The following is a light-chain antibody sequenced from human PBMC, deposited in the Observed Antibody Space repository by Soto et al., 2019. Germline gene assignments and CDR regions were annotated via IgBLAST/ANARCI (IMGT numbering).Light chain of an antibody. V-gene: IGKV3D-15*01. CDR2: GAS. CDR1: QSVSNN. J-gene: IGKJ2*01. CDR3: HQYNSWPPGT. Sequence: EIVLTQSPCTLSLSPCERATLSCSASQSVSNNYLAWYQQKPGQAPRLLIYGASNRATGIPARFSGSGSGTEFTLTISSLQSEDFALYYCHQYNSWPPGTFGQGTKVDIK.